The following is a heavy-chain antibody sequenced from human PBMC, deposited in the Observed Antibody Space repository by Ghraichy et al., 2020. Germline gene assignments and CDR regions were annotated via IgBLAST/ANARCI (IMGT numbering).Heavy chain of an antibody. CDR1: GDSVSSNSAA. V-gene: IGHV6-1*01. D-gene: IGHD5-18*01. Sequence: QTLSLTCAISGDSVSSNSAAWNWIRQSPSRGLEWLGGTFYRSKWYYDYASSVKGRITINPDTSKNQFSLQLNSVTPEDTAVYYCARDMRGYSYGIDYWGQGTLVTVSS. CDR3: ARDMRGYSYGIDY. J-gene: IGHJ4*02. CDR2: TFYRSKWYY.